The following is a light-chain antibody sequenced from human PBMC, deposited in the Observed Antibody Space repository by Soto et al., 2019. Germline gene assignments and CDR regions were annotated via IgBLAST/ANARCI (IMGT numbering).Light chain of an antibody. V-gene: IGLV2-14*01. CDR3: SSYTRSSLYV. CDR2: EVS. J-gene: IGLJ1*01. Sequence: QSALTQPASVSGSPGQPITISCTGTSNDVGGYNYVSWFQQHPGKAPKLMIYEVSNRPSGVSDRFPGSRSGNTASLTISGLQAEDEADYYCSSYTRSSLYVYGTGTKVTVL. CDR1: SNDVGGYNY.